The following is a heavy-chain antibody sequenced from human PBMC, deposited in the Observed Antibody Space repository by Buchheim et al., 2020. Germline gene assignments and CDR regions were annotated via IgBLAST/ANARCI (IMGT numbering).Heavy chain of an antibody. CDR2: IKQDGSEK. Sequence: EVQLVESGGGLVQPGGSLRLSCAASGFTFSSYWMSWVRQAPGKGLEWVANIKQDGSEKYYVDSVKGRFTISRDNAKNSLYLQMNSLRAEDTAVYYCARERRLLWFGELQYYYGMDVWGQGTT. J-gene: IGHJ6*02. CDR1: GFTFSSYW. D-gene: IGHD3-10*01. V-gene: IGHV3-7*01. CDR3: ARERRLLWFGELQYYYGMDV.